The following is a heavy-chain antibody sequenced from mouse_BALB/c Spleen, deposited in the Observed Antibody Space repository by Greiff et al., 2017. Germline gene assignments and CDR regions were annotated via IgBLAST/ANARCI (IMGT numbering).Heavy chain of an antibody. V-gene: IGHV2-2*02. CDR1: GFSLTSYG. CDR2: IWSGGST. D-gene: IGHD2-2*01. CDR3: ARGYEGSFAY. Sequence: VKLVESGPGLVQPSQSLSITCTVSGFSLTSYGVHWVRQSPGKGLEWLGVIWSGGSTDYNAAFISRLSISKDNSKSQVFFKMNSLQANDTAIYYCARGYEGSFAYWGQGTLVTVSA. J-gene: IGHJ3*01.